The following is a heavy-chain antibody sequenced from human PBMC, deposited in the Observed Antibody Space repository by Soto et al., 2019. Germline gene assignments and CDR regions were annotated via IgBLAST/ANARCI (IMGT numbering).Heavy chain of an antibody. V-gene: IGHV3-23*01. CDR1: GFTFSSYA. CDR3: AKDLKYYDSSGYYG. D-gene: IGHD3-22*01. J-gene: IGHJ4*02. Sequence: GGSLRLSCAASGFTFSSYAMSWVRQAPGKGLEWVSAISGSGGSTYYADSVKGRFTISRDNSKNTLYLQMNSLRAEDTAVYYCAKDLKYYDSSGYYGWGQGTLVTVSS. CDR2: ISGSGGST.